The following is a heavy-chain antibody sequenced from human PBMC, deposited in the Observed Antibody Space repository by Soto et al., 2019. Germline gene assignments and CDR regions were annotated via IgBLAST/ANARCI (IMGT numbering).Heavy chain of an antibody. CDR2: INHSGST. D-gene: IGHD3-22*01. J-gene: IGHJ6*02. V-gene: IGHV4-34*01. Sequence: PSETLSLTCAVYGGSFSGYYWSWIRQPPGKGLEWVGEINHSGSTNYNPSLKSRVTITRDTSASTAYLELSSLRSEDTAVYYCARDPNDSSAYYHHYYYGMDVWGQGTTVTVSS. CDR3: ARDPNDSSAYYHHYYYGMDV. CDR1: GGSFSGYY.